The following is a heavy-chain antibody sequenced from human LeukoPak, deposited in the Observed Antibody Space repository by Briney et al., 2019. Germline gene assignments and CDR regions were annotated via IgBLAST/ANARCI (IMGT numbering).Heavy chain of an antibody. Sequence: GGSLRLSCAASGFAFNSQTMNWARQAPGKGLEWVASINHNGNVNYYVDSVKGRFTISRDNAKNSLYLQVSNLRAEDTAVYFCARGGGLDVWGQGATVTVSS. D-gene: IGHD3-16*01. V-gene: IGHV3-7*03. CDR1: GFAFNSQT. J-gene: IGHJ6*02. CDR3: ARGGGLDV. CDR2: INHNGNVN.